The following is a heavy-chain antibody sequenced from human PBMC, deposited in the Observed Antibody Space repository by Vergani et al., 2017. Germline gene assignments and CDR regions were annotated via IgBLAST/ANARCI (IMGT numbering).Heavy chain of an antibody. CDR3: VRTEYCTGIACNTRFDS. CDR1: GFSFNTYW. V-gene: IGHV3-74*03. CDR2: IDEYGNRA. J-gene: IGHJ5*01. D-gene: IGHD2-8*02. Sequence: EVQLVESGGGSVQSGGSLRLSCVAPGFSFNTYWMHWVRQVPGKGLMGVARIDEYGNRATYGDFETGRFTISRDNAKNTVFLQMNNLRADDACVYYCVRTEYCTGIACNTRFDSWGQGALVTVSS.